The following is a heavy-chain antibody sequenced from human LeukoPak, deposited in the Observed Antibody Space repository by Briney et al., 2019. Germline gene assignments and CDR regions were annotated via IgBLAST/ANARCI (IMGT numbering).Heavy chain of an antibody. J-gene: IGHJ4*02. CDR1: GGTFSSYA. D-gene: IGHD3-10*01. V-gene: IGHV1-69*13. CDR2: IIPIFGTA. CDR3: ARDFQTYGSGSYPAKGY. Sequence: GASVKVSCKASGGTFSSYAISWVRQAPGQGLEWMGGIIPIFGTANYAQKFQGRVTITADESTSTAYMELSSLRSEDTAVYYCARDFQTYGSGSYPAKGYWGQGTLVTVSS.